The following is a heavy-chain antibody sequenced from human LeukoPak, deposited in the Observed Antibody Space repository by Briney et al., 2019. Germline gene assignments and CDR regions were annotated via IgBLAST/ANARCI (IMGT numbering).Heavy chain of an antibody. CDR1: GFTFSGYA. Sequence: GGSLRLSCAASGFTFSGYAMTWVRQAPGKGLEWVSTISGSGGTTFYADSVKGRFAISRDNSRNTLFLQMDSLRAEDTAVYYCVTRGSDGYNANYYGMDVWGQGTTVTVSS. CDR2: ISGSGGTT. V-gene: IGHV3-23*01. J-gene: IGHJ6*02. D-gene: IGHD5-24*01. CDR3: VTRGSDGYNANYYGMDV.